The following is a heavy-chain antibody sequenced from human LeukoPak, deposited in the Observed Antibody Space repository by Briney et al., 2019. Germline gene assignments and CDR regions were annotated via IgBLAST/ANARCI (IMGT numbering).Heavy chain of an antibody. Sequence: ASVKVSCKASVYTFTSYGISWVRQAPGQGLAWMGWISAYNGNTNYAQKLQGRVTMTTDSSTSTAYLELRSRRSDDTAVYYCARVKLVHIWFDPWGQGTLVTVSS. CDR2: ISAYNGNT. V-gene: IGHV1-18*01. CDR1: VYTFTSYG. D-gene: IGHD1/OR15-1a*01. CDR3: ARVKLVHIWFDP. J-gene: IGHJ5*02.